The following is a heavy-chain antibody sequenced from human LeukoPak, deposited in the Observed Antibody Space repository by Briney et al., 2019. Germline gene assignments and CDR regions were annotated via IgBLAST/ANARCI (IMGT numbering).Heavy chain of an antibody. CDR1: GFTFSSYA. V-gene: IGHV3-23*01. Sequence: GGSLRLSCAASGFTFSSYAMSWVRQAPGKGLEWVSAISGSGVSTYYADPVKGRFTISRDNSKNTLYLQMNSLRAEDTAVYYCARGHSGWYDYWGQGTLVTVSS. CDR2: ISGSGVST. D-gene: IGHD6-19*01. J-gene: IGHJ4*02. CDR3: ARGHSGWYDY.